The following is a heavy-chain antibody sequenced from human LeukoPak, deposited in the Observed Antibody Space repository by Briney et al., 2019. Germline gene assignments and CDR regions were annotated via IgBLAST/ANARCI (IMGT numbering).Heavy chain of an antibody. CDR3: ARAGHSGSYSRKLDY. Sequence: SQTLSLTCTVSGGSISSGSYYWSWIRQPAGKGLEWIGRIYTSGSTNYNPSLKSRVTISVDTSKNQFSLKLSSVTAADTAVYYCARAGHSGSYSRKLDYWGQGTLVTVSS. CDR1: GGSISSGSYY. D-gene: IGHD1-26*01. J-gene: IGHJ4*02. V-gene: IGHV4-61*02. CDR2: IYTSGST.